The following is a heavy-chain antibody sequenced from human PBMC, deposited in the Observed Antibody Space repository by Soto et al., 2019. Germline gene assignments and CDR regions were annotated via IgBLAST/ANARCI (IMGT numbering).Heavy chain of an antibody. V-gene: IGHV3-23*01. CDR2: ISAAGRSA. Sequence: GRSLILSCTASGFTFSNSAMTWVRQAPGKGLEWVSIISAAGRSAYHADSVKGRFTISRDNSKNTLYLRMTSLRAEDTAVYYWVKDCHCMDVIRDSCGQGTLVTV. CDR3: VKDCHCMDVIRDS. CDR1: GFTFSNSA. D-gene: IGHD2-21*02. J-gene: IGHJ4*02.